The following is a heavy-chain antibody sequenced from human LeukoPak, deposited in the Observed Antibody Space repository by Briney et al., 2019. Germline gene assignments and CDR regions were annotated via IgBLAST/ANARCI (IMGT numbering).Heavy chain of an antibody. Sequence: SSETLSLTCAVYGGSFSGYYWSWIRQPPGKGLEWIGEINHSGSTNYNPSLKSRVTMSVDTSKNQFSLKLSSVTAADTAVYYCARRMTTVNNWFDPWGQGTLVTVSS. V-gene: IGHV4-34*01. CDR1: GGSFSGYY. CDR2: INHSGST. CDR3: ARRMTTVNNWFDP. J-gene: IGHJ5*02. D-gene: IGHD4-17*01.